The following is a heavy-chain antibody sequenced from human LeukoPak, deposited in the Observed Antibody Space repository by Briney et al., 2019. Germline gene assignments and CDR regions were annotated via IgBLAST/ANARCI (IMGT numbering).Heavy chain of an antibody. CDR2: MNPNSGNT. D-gene: IGHD2-8*01. J-gene: IGHJ1*01. Sequence: ASVKVSCKASRYTFTSYDINWVRQATGQGLEWMGWMNPNSGNTGYAQKFQGRVTITRNTSISTAYMELSSLRSEDTAVYYCARAPILYHRNFQHWGQGTLVTVSS. CDR1: RYTFTSYD. CDR3: ARAPILYHRNFQH. V-gene: IGHV1-8*03.